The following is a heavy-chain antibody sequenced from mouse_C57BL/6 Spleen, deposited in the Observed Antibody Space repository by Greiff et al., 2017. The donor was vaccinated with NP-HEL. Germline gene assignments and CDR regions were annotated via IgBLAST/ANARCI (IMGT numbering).Heavy chain of an antibody. D-gene: IGHD2-3*01. CDR1: GYTFTSYW. V-gene: IGHV1-55*01. CDR2: IYPGSGST. CDR3: ARTGSDASAY. Sequence: QVQLQQPGAELVKPGASVKMSCKASGYTFTSYWITWVKQRPGQGLEWIGEIYPGSGSTNYNEKFKGKATLTVDTSSSTAYMKLSSLTSEDAAVYCCARTGSDASAYWGQGTLVTVSA. J-gene: IGHJ3*01.